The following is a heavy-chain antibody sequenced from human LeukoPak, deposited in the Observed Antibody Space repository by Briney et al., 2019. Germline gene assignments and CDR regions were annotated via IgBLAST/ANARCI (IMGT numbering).Heavy chain of an antibody. J-gene: IGHJ4*02. CDR1: GFTFDGYA. CDR2: ISWNGGST. CDR3: AKDMAAYYYASGNIDY. Sequence: GGSLRLSCAASGFTFDGYAMHWVRQAPGKGLEWVSLISWNGGSTYCADSVKGRFTISRDNSKNSLYLQMNSLRAEDTALYYCAKDMAAYYYASGNIDYWGQGTLVTVSS. D-gene: IGHD3-10*01. V-gene: IGHV3-43D*03.